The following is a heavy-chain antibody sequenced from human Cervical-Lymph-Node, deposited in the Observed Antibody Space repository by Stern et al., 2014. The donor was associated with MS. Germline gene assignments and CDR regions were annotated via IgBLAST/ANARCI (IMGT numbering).Heavy chain of an antibody. V-gene: IGHV2-5*02. D-gene: IGHD2-2*01. J-gene: IGHJ4*02. CDR2: IYWDDSK. CDR3: ATHAPGVVPAALDY. Sequence: ESGPTLVKPTQTLTLTCTFSGVSLSTSGVGVGWIRQPPGKARGWLAFIYWDDSKRYSPSLKNRLTITKDTSKNQVVLTMNNMDPVDTATFYCATHAPGVVPAALDYWGQGTLVTVS. CDR1: GVSLSTSGVG.